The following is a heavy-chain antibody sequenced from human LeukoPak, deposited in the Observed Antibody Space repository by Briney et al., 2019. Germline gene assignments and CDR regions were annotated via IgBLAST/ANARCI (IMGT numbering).Heavy chain of an antibody. CDR3: ARLKESSNGDYFDY. CDR1: GVSISIYY. D-gene: IGHD2-8*01. V-gene: IGHV4-59*08. Sequence: PSETLSLTCTVSGVSISIYYWSWIPQPPGRGLEWIGYIYYRETTNYNPSLKSRVTMSVDTPKNQFSLKLSSVTAAATAVYYCARLKESSNGDYFDYWGQGTLVTVAS. J-gene: IGHJ4*02. CDR2: IYYRETT.